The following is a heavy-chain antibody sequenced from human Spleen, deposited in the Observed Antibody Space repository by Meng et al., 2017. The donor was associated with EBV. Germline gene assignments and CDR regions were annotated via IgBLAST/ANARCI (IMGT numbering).Heavy chain of an antibody. CDR3: ARTNALDS. CDR1: GETFRRYT. Sequence: QVKRGQTGAEVKKPGASVKVSCKASGETFRRYTFSWVRQAPGQGLEWMAGFTPIFGTTNYAQKFKGRVTMTADTTTATAYMELRSLTYDDTAVYYCARTNALDSWGQGTLVTRLL. V-gene: IGHV1-69*06. J-gene: IGHJ4*02. CDR2: FTPIFGTT.